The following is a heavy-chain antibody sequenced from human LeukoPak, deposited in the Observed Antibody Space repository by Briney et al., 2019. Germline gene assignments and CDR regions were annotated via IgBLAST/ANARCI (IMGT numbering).Heavy chain of an antibody. CDR1: GGSISSSSYY. CDR3: ARHRQPARVDY. CDR2: IYYSGST. J-gene: IGHJ4*02. V-gene: IGHV4-39*01. Sequence: PSETLSLTCTVSGGSISSSSYYWGWIRQPPGKGLEWIGSIYYSGSTYYNPSLKSRVTISVDTSKNQFSLKLSSVTAADTAVYYCARHRQPARVDYWGQGTLVTVSS. D-gene: IGHD3-10*01.